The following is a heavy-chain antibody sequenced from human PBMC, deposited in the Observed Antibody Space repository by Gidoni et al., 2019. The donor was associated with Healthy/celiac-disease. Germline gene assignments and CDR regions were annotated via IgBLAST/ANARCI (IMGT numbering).Heavy chain of an antibody. CDR3: ARDSWGDGYPGESQNDAFDI. J-gene: IGHJ3*02. CDR2: IYTSGST. D-gene: IGHD5-12*01. CDR1: GGSISSGSYY. V-gene: IGHV4-61*02. Sequence: QVQLQESGPGLVKPSQTLSLTCTVSGGSISSGSYYWSWIRQPAGKGLEWIGRIYTSGSTNYNPSLKSRVTISVDTSKNQFSLKLSSVTAADTAVYYCARDSWGDGYPGESQNDAFDIWGQGTMVTVSS.